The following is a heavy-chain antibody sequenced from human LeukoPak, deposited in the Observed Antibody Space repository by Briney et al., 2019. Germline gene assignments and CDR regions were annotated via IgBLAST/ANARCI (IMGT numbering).Heavy chain of an antibody. Sequence: GGPLRLSCAASGFTFSNYAMSWVRQAPARGLEWVSAISSSGGDTYSADSVKGRFTISRDNSKNPLHLQMNNLRGEDTAVYHCARQLGYCSDGSCYFDFWGQGTLVTVSS. V-gene: IGHV3-23*01. CDR1: GFTFSNYA. CDR2: ISSSGGDT. D-gene: IGHD2-15*01. J-gene: IGHJ4*02. CDR3: ARQLGYCSDGSCYFDF.